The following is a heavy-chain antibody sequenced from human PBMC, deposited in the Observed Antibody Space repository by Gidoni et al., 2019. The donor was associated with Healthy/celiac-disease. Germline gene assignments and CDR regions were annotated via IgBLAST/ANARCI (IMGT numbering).Heavy chain of an antibody. V-gene: IGHV4-34*01. CDR2: INHSGST. D-gene: IGHD5-18*01. CDR1: GGSFSGYY. J-gene: IGHJ4*02. CDR3: ARVGVQLWPYYFDY. Sequence: QVQLQQWGAGLLKPSETLSLTCPAYGGSFSGYYWRWIRQPPGKGLEWIGEINHSGSTNYNPSLKSRVTISVDTSKNQFSLKLSSVTAADTAVYYCARVGVQLWPYYFDYWGQGTLVTVSS.